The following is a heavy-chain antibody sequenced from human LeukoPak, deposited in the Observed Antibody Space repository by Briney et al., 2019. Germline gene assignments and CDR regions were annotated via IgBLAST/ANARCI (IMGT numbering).Heavy chain of an antibody. CDR2: ISLSSSYI. J-gene: IGHJ4*02. V-gene: IGHV3-21*01. CDR3: ARDELRWSTGMTIDY. D-gene: IGHD5-24*01. Sequence: PGGSLRLSCAASGFTFSNYSMNWVRQAPGKGLEWVSSISLSSSYIYYADSLKGRFTISRDNAKNSLYLQMNILRAEGTAVYYCARDELRWSTGMTIDYWGQGTLVTVSS. CDR1: GFTFSNYS.